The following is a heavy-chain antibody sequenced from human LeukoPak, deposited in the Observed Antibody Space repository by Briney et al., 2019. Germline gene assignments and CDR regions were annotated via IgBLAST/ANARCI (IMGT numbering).Heavy chain of an antibody. CDR1: GFNVSSNY. CDR2: LYSGGSA. Sequence: PGGSLRLSCAASGFNVSSNYMSWVRQAPGKGLEWVSLLYSGGSAFHADSVKGRLTTSRDNSKNTLYLQLNSLRAEDTAVYYCARAGGGYRYGYYYHFYMDVWGKGTTVTVSS. D-gene: IGHD5-18*01. J-gene: IGHJ6*03. V-gene: IGHV3-53*01. CDR3: ARAGGGYRYGYYYHFYMDV.